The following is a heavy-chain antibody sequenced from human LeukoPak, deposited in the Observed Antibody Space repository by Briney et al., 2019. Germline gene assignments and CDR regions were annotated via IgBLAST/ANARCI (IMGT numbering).Heavy chain of an antibody. Sequence: GGPLRFSCAASGFTSDDYAMHWVRHAPGKGLEWVSGISWNSGSIGYADSVKGRFTISRDNSKNTLYLQMNSLRAEDTAVYYCAKDFTGSYDFWSGYYLAFDIWGQGRMVTVSS. CDR2: ISWNSGSI. D-gene: IGHD3-3*01. V-gene: IGHV3-9*02. CDR3: AKDFTGSYDFWSGYYLAFDI. CDR1: GFTSDDYA. J-gene: IGHJ3*02.